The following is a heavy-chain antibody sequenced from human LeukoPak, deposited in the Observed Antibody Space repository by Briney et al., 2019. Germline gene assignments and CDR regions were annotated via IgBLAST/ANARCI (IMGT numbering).Heavy chain of an antibody. CDR3: ARDDTATTGVGFID. CDR1: GFTFSSYW. D-gene: IGHD4-17*01. Sequence: GGSLRLSCAASGFTFSSYWMSWVRQAPGKGLEWVANIKQDGSEKYYVDSVKGRFTISRDNTKNSLYLQMNSLRAEDTAVYYCARDDTATTGVGFIDWGQGTLVTVSS. V-gene: IGHV3-7*01. CDR2: IKQDGSEK. J-gene: IGHJ4*02.